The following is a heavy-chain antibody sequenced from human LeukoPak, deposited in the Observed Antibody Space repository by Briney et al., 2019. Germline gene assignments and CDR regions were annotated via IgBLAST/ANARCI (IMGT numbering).Heavy chain of an antibody. CDR3: ARDPPETTVVTPSP. J-gene: IGHJ5*02. V-gene: IGHV1-69*04. Sequence: ASVKVSCKASGGTFSSYAISWVRQAPGQGLEWMVRIIPILGIANYAQKFQGRVTITADKSTSTAYMELSSLRSEDTAVYYCARDPPETTVVTPSPWGQGTLVTVSS. CDR2: IIPILGIA. D-gene: IGHD4-23*01. CDR1: GGTFSSYA.